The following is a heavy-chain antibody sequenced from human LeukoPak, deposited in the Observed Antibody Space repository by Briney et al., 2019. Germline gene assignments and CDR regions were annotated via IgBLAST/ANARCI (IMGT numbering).Heavy chain of an antibody. CDR1: GFTLSSYS. V-gene: IGHV3-21*01. D-gene: IGHD3-9*01. CDR3: ARDWDYDILTGYYKYNWFDP. Sequence: GGSLRLSCAASGFTLSSYSVNWVRQAPGKGLEWVSSISSSSSYIYYADSVKGRFTISRDNAKNSLYLQMNSLRAEDMAVYYCARDWDYDILTGYYKYNWFDPWGQGTLVTVSS. CDR2: ISSSSSYI. J-gene: IGHJ5*02.